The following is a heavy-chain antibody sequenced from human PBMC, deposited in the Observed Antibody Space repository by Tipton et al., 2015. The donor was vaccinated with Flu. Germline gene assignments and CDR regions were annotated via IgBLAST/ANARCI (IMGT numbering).Heavy chain of an antibody. Sequence: TLSLTCTVSGGSMGSYYWSWIRQPAGKGLEWIGRIYTSGTTKYKPSLESRVTMSKDTSKNQFSLKLSSVTAADTAVYYCARASGSGTYVIFGYWGQGTLVTVSS. D-gene: IGHD3-10*01. CDR3: ARASGSGTYVIFGY. CDR2: IYTSGTT. J-gene: IGHJ4*02. V-gene: IGHV4-4*07. CDR1: GGSMGSYY.